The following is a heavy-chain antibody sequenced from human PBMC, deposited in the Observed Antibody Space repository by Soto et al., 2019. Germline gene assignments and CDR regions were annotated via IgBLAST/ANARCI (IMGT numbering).Heavy chain of an antibody. CDR3: VKIGWSYDSLFDF. CDR2: ISGDSRSK. V-gene: IGHV3-23*01. D-gene: IGHD3-16*01. J-gene: IGHJ4*01. Sequence: EVQLLESGGGLLQPGGSLRLSCAASGFTFSHYAMSWVRQGPGKGLEWVSAISGDSRSKYHADSVKGRFTISRDNSRDTLFLQMNSLRAEDTALYDCVKIGWSYDSLFDFWCHGDRVTVSS. CDR1: GFTFSHYA.